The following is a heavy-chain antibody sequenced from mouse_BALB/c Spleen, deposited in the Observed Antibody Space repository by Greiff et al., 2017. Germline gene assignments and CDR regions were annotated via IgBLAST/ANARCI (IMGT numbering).Heavy chain of an antibody. J-gene: IGHJ3*01. Sequence: EVNVVESGGDLVKPGGSLKLSCAASGFTFSSYGMSWVRQTPDTRLEWVATISSGGSYTYYPDSVKGRFTISRDNAKNTLYLQMSSLKSEDTAMYYCASLYGNSFAYWGQGTLVTVSA. CDR1: GFTFSSYG. CDR3: ASLYGNSFAY. CDR2: ISSGGSYT. V-gene: IGHV5-6*01. D-gene: IGHD2-1*01.